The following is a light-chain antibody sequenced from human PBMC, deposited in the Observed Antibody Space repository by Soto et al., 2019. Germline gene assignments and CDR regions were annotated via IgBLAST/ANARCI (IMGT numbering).Light chain of an antibody. Sequence: QLVLTQSSSASASLGSSVKLTCSLDSGHTSHIIAWHQQQPGQAPRYLMKLEGSGNYNKGSGVPDRFSGSSSGADRYLPISYLQSEDEADYYCETWDSNIGVFGEGTQLTVL. J-gene: IGLJ3*02. CDR2: LEGSGNY. V-gene: IGLV4-60*03. CDR1: SGHTSHI. CDR3: ETWDSNIGV.